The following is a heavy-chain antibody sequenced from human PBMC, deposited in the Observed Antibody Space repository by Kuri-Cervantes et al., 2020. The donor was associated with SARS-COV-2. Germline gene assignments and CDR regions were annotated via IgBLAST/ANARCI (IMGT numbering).Heavy chain of an antibody. Sequence: ASVKVSCKASGYTFTSYYMHWVRQAPGQGLEWMGIINPSGGSTSYAQKFQGRVTMTRDTSTNTVYLEPNSLGFEDTAVYYCARELYGLADYWGQGTLVTVSS. CDR2: INPSGGST. D-gene: IGHD3-10*01. J-gene: IGHJ4*02. CDR3: ARELYGLADY. CDR1: GYTFTSYY. V-gene: IGHV1-46*01.